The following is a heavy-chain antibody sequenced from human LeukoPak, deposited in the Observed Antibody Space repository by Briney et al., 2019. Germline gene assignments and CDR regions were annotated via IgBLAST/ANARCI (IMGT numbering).Heavy chain of an antibody. CDR3: ALNPRGYCSGGRCYIGY. CDR1: GYSFTNYW. V-gene: IGHV5-51*01. J-gene: IGHJ4*02. D-gene: IGHD2-15*01. CDR2: IYPGDSNT. Sequence: GESLKISCNASGYSFTNYWIGWVRQMPGKGLEWMGIIYPGDSNTRYSPSFQGQVTISADKPISTAYLQWSRLKASDTAMYYCALNPRGYCSGGRCYIGYWGQGTLVTVSS.